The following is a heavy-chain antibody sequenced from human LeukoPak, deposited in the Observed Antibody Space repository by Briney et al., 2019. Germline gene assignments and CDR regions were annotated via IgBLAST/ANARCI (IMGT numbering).Heavy chain of an antibody. CDR3: ATTSTIVAREAIY. J-gene: IGHJ4*02. Sequence: SETLSLTCTVSGGSVNNYYWSWIRQPPGKGLEWIGYVYYSGTTNYKPSLKSRVTISVDASKNQFSLKVSSVTAADTAVYYCATTSTIVAREAIYWGQGTLVTVSS. V-gene: IGHV4-59*02. CDR2: VYYSGTT. CDR1: GGSVNNYY. D-gene: IGHD4-11*01.